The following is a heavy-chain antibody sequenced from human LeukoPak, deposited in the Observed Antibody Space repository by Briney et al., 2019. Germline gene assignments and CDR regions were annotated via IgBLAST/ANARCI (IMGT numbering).Heavy chain of an antibody. D-gene: IGHD1-26*01. CDR2: IYTRGST. Sequence: PSETLSLTCTVSGVSISSFYWNWIRQPAGKGLEWIGRIYTRGSTNYNPSLKSRVTMSVDTSKNQLSLKLRSVTAADTAVYYCARVTTGSYYSDHWGQGTLVTVSS. V-gene: IGHV4-4*07. CDR1: GVSISSFY. J-gene: IGHJ4*02. CDR3: ARVTTGSYYSDH.